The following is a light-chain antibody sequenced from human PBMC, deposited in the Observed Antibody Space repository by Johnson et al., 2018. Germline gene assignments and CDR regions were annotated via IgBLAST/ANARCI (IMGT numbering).Light chain of an antibody. V-gene: IGLV1-51*02. Sequence: QSVLTQPPSVSAAPGQKVTISCSGSSSNIGNNYVSWYQQLPGTAPKLLIYENNKRPSGIPDRFSGSKSGTSATLGITGLQTGDEADYYCGTWDSSLSAGNVFGLGPKVTVL. CDR3: GTWDSSLSAGNV. CDR2: ENN. J-gene: IGLJ1*01. CDR1: SSNIGNNY.